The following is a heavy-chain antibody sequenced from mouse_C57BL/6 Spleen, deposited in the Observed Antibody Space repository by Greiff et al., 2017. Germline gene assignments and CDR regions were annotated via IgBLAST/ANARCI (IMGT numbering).Heavy chain of an antibody. V-gene: IGHV1-64*01. CDR2: IHPNSGST. J-gene: IGHJ3*01. CDR3: ARGNYYGSSWFAY. Sequence: VQLQQSGAELVKPGASVKLSCKASGYTFTSYWMHWVKQRPGQGLEWIGMIHPNSGSTNYNEKFKSKATLTVDKSSSTAYMQLRSRTSEDSAVYYCARGNYYGSSWFAYWGQGTLVTVSA. CDR1: GYTFTSYW. D-gene: IGHD1-1*01.